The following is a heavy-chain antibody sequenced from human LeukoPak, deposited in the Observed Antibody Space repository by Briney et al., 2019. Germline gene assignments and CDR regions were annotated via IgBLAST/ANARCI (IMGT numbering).Heavy chain of an antibody. Sequence: ASVKVSCKASGYTFTSYGISWVRQAPGQGLEWMGWISAYNGNTNYAQKLQGRVTMTTDTSTSTAYMELRGLRSDDTAVYYCARDYYDSSGYVAFDIWGQGTMVTVSS. CDR2: ISAYNGNT. D-gene: IGHD3-22*01. CDR3: ARDYYDSSGYVAFDI. V-gene: IGHV1-18*01. CDR1: GYTFTSYG. J-gene: IGHJ3*02.